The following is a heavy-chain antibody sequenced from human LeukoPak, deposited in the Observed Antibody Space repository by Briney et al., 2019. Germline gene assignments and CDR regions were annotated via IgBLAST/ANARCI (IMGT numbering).Heavy chain of an antibody. CDR2: ISGSGTST. Sequence: GGSLRLSCAASGFIFSSYAMSWVRQAPGKGLEWVSAISGSGTSTYYADSVKGRFTISRDNSQNTLYLQMNSLRAEDTAIHYCAKDLGYSYGYSFFDYWGQGTLVTVSS. CDR3: AKDLGYSYGYSFFDY. J-gene: IGHJ4*02. D-gene: IGHD5-18*01. CDR1: GFIFSSYA. V-gene: IGHV3-23*01.